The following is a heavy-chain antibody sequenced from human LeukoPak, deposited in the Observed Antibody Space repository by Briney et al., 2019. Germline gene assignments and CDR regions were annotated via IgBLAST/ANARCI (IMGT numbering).Heavy chain of an antibody. Sequence: LETLSLTCTVSGYAISSGYYWGWIRRTPGKGLEWIAKSFHDGTTHYNPSLKSRLTMSVDTSKNDFSLRLNSVTASDTAIYYCVRDSSGTLAFDVWGQGTIVTVSS. D-gene: IGHD6-19*01. CDR2: SFHDGTT. CDR3: VRDSSGTLAFDV. J-gene: IGHJ3*01. V-gene: IGHV4-38-2*02. CDR1: GYAISSGYY.